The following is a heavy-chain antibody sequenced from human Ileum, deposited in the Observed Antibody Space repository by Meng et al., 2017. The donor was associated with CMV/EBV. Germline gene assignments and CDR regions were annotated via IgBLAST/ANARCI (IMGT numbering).Heavy chain of an antibody. J-gene: IGHJ4*02. CDR1: GLTLSEAW. V-gene: IGHV3-15*01. Sequence: AAGLTLSEAWVSWVRQAPGKGLEWVGRIKSNTDDATTDFAATVKGRFTISRDDSKNTMYLEMSSLSTEDTAMYYCSTRGSSGYDYPYWGQGTLVTVSS. CDR3: STRGSSGYDYPY. D-gene: IGHD5-12*01. CDR2: IKSNTDDATT.